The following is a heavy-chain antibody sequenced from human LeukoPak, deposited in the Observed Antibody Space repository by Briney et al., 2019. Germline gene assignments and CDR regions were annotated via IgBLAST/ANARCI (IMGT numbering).Heavy chain of an antibody. CDR2: ISSSSSYI. V-gene: IGHV3-21*01. CDR1: GFTFSSYS. CDR3: AKDRAADY. Sequence: GGSLRLSCAASGFTFSSYSMNWVRQAPGKGLEWVSSISSSSSYIYYADSVKGRFTISRDNSKNTLYLQMNSLRAEDTAVYYCAKDRAADYWGQGTLVTVSS. J-gene: IGHJ4*02.